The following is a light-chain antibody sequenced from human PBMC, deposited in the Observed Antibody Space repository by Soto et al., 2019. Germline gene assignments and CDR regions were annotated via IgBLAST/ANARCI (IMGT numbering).Light chain of an antibody. CDR3: SSYTSSATRV. CDR2: QVS. J-gene: IGLJ2*01. Sequence: QSLLTQPASVSGSPGQSITISCAGTSSDIGTFPFVSWYQQHPGRAPKVMIYQVSNRPSGVSNRFSGSKSGNTASLTISGLQAEDEADYYCSSYTSSATRVFGGGTKLTVL. CDR1: SSDIGTFPF. V-gene: IGLV2-14*01.